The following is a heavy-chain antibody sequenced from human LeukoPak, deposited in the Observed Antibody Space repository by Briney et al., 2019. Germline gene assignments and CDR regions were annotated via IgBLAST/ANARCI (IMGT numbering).Heavy chain of an antibody. V-gene: IGHV1-24*01. J-gene: IGHJ4*02. CDR3: AAEDCSSTSCSLDN. CDR1: GYSLTELS. CDR2: LDPMDGQI. Sequence: ASVKVSCKVSGYSLTELSIHWVRQAPGKGLEWLGGLDPMDGQIIYAQKFRGRVTMTEDTSTDTASMELSSLRSDDAAVYYCAAEDCSSTSCSLDNWGQGTLVTVSS. D-gene: IGHD2-2*01.